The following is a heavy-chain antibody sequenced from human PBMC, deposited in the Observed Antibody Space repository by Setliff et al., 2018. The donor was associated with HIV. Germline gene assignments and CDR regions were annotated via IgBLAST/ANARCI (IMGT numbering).Heavy chain of an antibody. V-gene: IGHV3-7*03. Sequence: GGSLRLSCAASEFTFTNRYMSWVRQAPGKGLEWVANINEGGSDQYYVDSVKGRFTISRDNAKNSLYLQMNSLRAEDTAIYYCALLWPFDYWGQGTQVTVSS. J-gene: IGHJ4*02. CDR3: ALLWPFDY. D-gene: IGHD1-26*01. CDR1: EFTFTNRY. CDR2: INEGGSDQ.